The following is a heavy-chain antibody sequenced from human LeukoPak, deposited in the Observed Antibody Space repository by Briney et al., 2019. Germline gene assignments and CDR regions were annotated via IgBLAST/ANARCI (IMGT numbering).Heavy chain of an antibody. J-gene: IGHJ5*02. Sequence: GGSLRLSCAASGFTFSDYYMSWIRQAPGKGLEGVSYISSSGSTIYYADSVKGRFTISRDNAKNSLYLQMNSLRAEDTAVYYCARGVHCSSTSCYIGRFDPWGQGTLVTVSS. V-gene: IGHV3-11*04. D-gene: IGHD2-2*02. CDR2: ISSSGSTI. CDR3: ARGVHCSSTSCYIGRFDP. CDR1: GFTFSDYY.